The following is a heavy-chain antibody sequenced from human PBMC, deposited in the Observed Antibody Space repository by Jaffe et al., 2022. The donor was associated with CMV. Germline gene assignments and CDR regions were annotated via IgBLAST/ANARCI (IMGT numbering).Heavy chain of an antibody. CDR1: GGSLSSNDYY. V-gene: IGHV4-31*03. J-gene: IGHJ4*02. D-gene: IGHD2-15*01. Sequence: QVQLQESGPGLVKPSQTLSLTCTVSGGSLSSNDYYWSWIRQHPGKGLEWIGSIYYSGTTYDNPSLRSRVTMSMDASNNQLSLKLSSVTAADTAVYYCARGQDRCKACWWGQGTLVTVSS. CDR3: ARGQDRCKACW. CDR2: IYYSGTT.